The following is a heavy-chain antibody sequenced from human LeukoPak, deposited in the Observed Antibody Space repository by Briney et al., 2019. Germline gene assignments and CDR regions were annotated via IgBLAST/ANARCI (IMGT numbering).Heavy chain of an antibody. CDR2: IVVGSGNT. V-gene: IGHV1-58*02. CDR1: GFTFTSSA. Sequence: SVKVSCKASGFTFTSSAMQWVRQARGQRLEWIGWIVVGSGNTNYAQKFQERVTITRDMSTSTAYMELSSLTSDDTAIYYCARDRGTNVVFDHWGQGTLVTVSS. D-gene: IGHD1-14*01. CDR3: ARDRGTNVVFDH. J-gene: IGHJ4*02.